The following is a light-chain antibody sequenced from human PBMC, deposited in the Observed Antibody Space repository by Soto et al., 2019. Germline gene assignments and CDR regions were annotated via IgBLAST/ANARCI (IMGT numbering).Light chain of an antibody. CDR1: SSDVGGYNF. CDR3: SSYAGTNSPVV. V-gene: IGLV2-8*01. Sequence: QSVLTQPPSASGSPGQSVTISCTGSSSDVGGYNFVSWYQQHPGKAPKLMIYEVSERPSGVPNRFSGSKSGNTASLTVSGLQTDDEADYYCSSYAGTNSPVVFGGGTKLTVL. J-gene: IGLJ2*01. CDR2: EVS.